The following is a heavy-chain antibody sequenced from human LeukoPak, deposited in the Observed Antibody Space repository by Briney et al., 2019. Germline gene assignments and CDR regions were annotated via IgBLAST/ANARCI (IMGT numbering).Heavy chain of an antibody. CDR1: GFTFETYW. J-gene: IGHJ6*03. V-gene: IGHV3-7*01. CDR3: TRGETMDV. Sequence: PGGSLRLSCEVSGFTFETYWMSWVRQAPGEGLEWVANIDEDGNEEHYVRSVKGRFTISRDNAKNLVYLQMNSLRVDDTAVYYCTRGETMDVWGKGTTVTVSS. CDR2: IDEDGNEE. D-gene: IGHD5-24*01.